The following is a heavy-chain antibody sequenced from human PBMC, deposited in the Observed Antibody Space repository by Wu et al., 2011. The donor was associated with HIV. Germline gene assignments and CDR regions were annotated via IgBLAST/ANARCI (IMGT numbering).Heavy chain of an antibody. CDR2: IIPNSGTT. V-gene: IGHV1-69*06. CDR1: GDSLTKYA. J-gene: IGHJ6*03. CDR3: ARSGEAAAYYYYYMNV. Sequence: LVQSGAEVKKPGSSLKVSCKASGDSLTKYAFSWVRQAPGQGLEWMGGIIPNSGTTNYARKFQGRFTVIADTSTTTVHMELRSLRSEDTAVYYCARSGEAAAYYYYYMNVWGKGTTVTISS. D-gene: IGHD2-15*01.